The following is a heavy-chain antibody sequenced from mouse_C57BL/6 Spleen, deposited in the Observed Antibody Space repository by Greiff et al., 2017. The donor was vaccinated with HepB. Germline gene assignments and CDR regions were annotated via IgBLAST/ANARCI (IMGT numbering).Heavy chain of an antibody. Sequence: EVQLQQSGGGLVKPGGSLKLSCAASGFTFSDYGMHWVRQAPEKGLEWVAYISSGSSTIYYADTVKGRFTISRDNAKNTLFLQMTSLRSEDTAMYYCANYGNYVYWFAYWGQGTLVTVSA. V-gene: IGHV5-17*01. J-gene: IGHJ3*01. D-gene: IGHD2-1*01. CDR3: ANYGNYVYWFAY. CDR1: GFTFSDYG. CDR2: ISSGSSTI.